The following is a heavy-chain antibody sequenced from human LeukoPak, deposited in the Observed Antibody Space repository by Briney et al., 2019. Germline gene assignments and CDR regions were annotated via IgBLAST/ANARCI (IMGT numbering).Heavy chain of an antibody. CDR2: IYYSGST. D-gene: IGHD6-13*01. CDR3: ARLGYSRSWYYFDY. J-gene: IGHJ4*02. CDR1: GGSINNY. Sequence: SETLSLTCTVSGGSINNYWSWIRQPPGKGLEWIGSIYYSGSTYYNPSLKSRLTISVDTSKNQFSLKLSSVTAADTALYYCARLGYSRSWYYFDYWGQGILVTVSS. V-gene: IGHV4-39*01.